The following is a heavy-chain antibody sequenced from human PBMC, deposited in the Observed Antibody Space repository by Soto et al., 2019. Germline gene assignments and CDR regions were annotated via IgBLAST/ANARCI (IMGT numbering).Heavy chain of an antibody. V-gene: IGHV3-15*01. D-gene: IGHD3-3*01. J-gene: IGHJ6*02. Sequence: GGSLRLSCAASGFTFSGSAMHWVRQASGKGLEWVGRIRSKADGGTTDYAAPVKGRFTISRDDSKNTLYLQMNSLKTEDTAVYYCTTALVTIFGVVLRGMDVWGQGTTVTVS. CDR3: TTALVTIFGVVLRGMDV. CDR2: IRSKADGGTT. CDR1: GFTFSGSA.